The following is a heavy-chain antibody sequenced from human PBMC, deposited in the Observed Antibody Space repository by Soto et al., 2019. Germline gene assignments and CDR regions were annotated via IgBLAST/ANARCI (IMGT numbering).Heavy chain of an antibody. V-gene: IGHV4-59*01. CDR2: IYYSGST. D-gene: IGHD3-3*01. CDR1: GGSISSYY. J-gene: IGHJ6*02. CDR3: ARDRKYDFWSGYYTGYGMDV. Sequence: SETLSLTCTVSGGSISSYYWSWIRQPPVKGLEWIGYIYYSGSTNYNPSLKSRVTISVDTSKNQFSLKLSSVTAADTAVYYCARDRKYDFWSGYYTGYGMDVWGQGTTVTVSS.